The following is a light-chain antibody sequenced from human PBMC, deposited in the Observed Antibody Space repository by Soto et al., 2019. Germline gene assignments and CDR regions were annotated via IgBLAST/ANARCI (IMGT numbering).Light chain of an antibody. CDR2: EDN. CDR3: QFYDGTNWV. Sequence: NFMLTQPHSVSESPGKTVTISCTRSSGSIASNYVQWYQQRPGSFPTTVIYEDNQRPSGVPDRFSGSIDSSSNSASLTISGLKTEDEADYYCQFYDGTNWVFGGGTKVTVL. V-gene: IGLV6-57*01. J-gene: IGLJ3*02. CDR1: SGSIASNY.